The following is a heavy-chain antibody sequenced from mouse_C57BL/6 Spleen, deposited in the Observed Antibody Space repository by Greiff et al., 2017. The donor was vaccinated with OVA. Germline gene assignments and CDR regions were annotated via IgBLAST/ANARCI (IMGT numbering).Heavy chain of an antibody. D-gene: IGHD2-4*01. J-gene: IGHJ3*01. CDR2: ISSGSSTI. CDR3: ARPIYYDYDWAWFAY. V-gene: IGHV5-17*01. Sequence: EVMLVESGGGLVKPGGSLKLSCAASGFTFSDYGMHWVRQAPEKGLEWVAYISSGSSTIYYADTVKGRFTISRDNAKNTLFLQMTSLRSEDTAMYYCARPIYYDYDWAWFAYWGQGTLVTVSA. CDR1: GFTFSDYG.